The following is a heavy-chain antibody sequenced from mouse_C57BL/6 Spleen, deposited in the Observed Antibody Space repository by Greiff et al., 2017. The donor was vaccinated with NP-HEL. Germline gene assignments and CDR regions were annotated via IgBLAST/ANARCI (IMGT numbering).Heavy chain of an antibody. CDR1: GYSITSGYD. V-gene: IGHV3-1*01. CDR3: AREGIYYDYWYFDV. Sequence: EVMLVESGPGMVKPSQSLSLTCTVTGYSITSGYDWHWIRHFPGNKLEWMGYISYSGSTNYNPSLKSRISITHDTSKNHFFLKLNSVTTEDTATYYCAREGIYYDYWYFDVWGTGTTVTVSS. J-gene: IGHJ1*03. D-gene: IGHD2-4*01. CDR2: ISYSGST.